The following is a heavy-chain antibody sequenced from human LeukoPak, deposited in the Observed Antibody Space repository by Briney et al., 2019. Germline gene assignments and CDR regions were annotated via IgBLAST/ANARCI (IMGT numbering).Heavy chain of an antibody. J-gene: IGHJ4*02. CDR3: ASPAVWGELSLRY. CDR1: GFTVSSNY. CDR2: IYSGGST. V-gene: IGHV3-53*01. D-gene: IGHD3-16*02. Sequence: PGGSLRLSCAASGFTVSSNYMIWVRQAPGKWLEWVSVIYSGGSTYYADSVKGRFTLSRDNSKNTVYLQMNSLRAEDTAVYYCASPAVWGELSLRYWGQGTLVTVSS.